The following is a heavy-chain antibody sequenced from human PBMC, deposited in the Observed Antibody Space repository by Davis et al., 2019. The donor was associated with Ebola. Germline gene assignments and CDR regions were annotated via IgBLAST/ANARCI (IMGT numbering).Heavy chain of an antibody. CDR2: INPSGGNT. D-gene: IGHD1-14*01. CDR1: GYTLVSYY. Sequence: AASVKVSCKASGYTLVSYYAHWVRQAPGQGLEWMGIINPSGGNTNYAQKFQGRVTITRDMSTSTSYVDLTNLRSEDTAVYYCAASAGTVGKFDYWGQGTLVTVSS. CDR3: AASAGTVGKFDY. V-gene: IGHV1-46*01. J-gene: IGHJ4*02.